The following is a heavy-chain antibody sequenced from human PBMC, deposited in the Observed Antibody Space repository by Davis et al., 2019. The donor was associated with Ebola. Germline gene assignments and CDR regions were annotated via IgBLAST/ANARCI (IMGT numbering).Heavy chain of an antibody. J-gene: IGHJ4*02. CDR3: ARDLGLGTRLNY. CDR1: GFTFSSYW. D-gene: IGHD3/OR15-3a*01. CDR2: INPDGSFT. Sequence: PGGSLRLSCAASGFTFSSYWMHWVRQAPGKGLVWVSRINPDGSFTDYADSVKGRFTISRDNSKNTLYLQMNSLRVEDTAVYHCARDLGLGTRLNYWGQGTLVTVSS. V-gene: IGHV3-74*01.